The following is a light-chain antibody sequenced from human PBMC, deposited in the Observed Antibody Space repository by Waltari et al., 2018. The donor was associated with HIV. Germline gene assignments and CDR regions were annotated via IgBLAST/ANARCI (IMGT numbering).Light chain of an antibody. CDR2: EVR. V-gene: IGLV2-14*01. CDR1: SDAIGAYNH. J-gene: IGLJ2*01. Sequence: QSALTQPASVSGSPGQSITITCTGTSDAIGAYNHFSWYQQYPNGSPKLLIFEVRNRPSGVSGRFSASKSGNTASLTITGLQSDDEADYYCASYTRQISVAFGGGTRVTV. CDR3: ASYTRQISVA.